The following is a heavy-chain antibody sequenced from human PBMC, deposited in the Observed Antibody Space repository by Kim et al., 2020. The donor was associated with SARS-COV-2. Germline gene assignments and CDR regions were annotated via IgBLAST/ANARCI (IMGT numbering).Heavy chain of an antibody. J-gene: IGHJ5*02. Sequence: ASVKVSCKVSGGTFSHLAIHWVRQAPGKGLEWMGGFDPEVGATNYAQKFQGRVTITEDTSTDTAYMELSSLRSADTAVYYCATAPAGLGHNNCLDPWGQGTLVTVSS. CDR2: FDPEVGAT. D-gene: IGHD6-19*01. CDR3: ATAPAGLGHNNCLDP. V-gene: IGHV1-24*01. CDR1: GGTFSHLA.